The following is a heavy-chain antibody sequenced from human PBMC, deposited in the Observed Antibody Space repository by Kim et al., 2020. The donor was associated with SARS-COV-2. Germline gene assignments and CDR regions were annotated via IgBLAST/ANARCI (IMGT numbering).Heavy chain of an antibody. CDR2: INPSGGST. D-gene: IGHD5-12*01. CDR1: GYTFTSYY. V-gene: IGHV1-46*01. J-gene: IGHJ4*02. CDR3: ARVAIDGGYDSVEDY. Sequence: ASVKVSCKASGYTFTSYYIHWVRQAPGQGLEWMGIINPSGGSTSYAQKFQGRVTMTRDTSTSTAYMELSSLRSEDTAVYYCARVAIDGGYDSVEDYWGQGTLVTVSS.